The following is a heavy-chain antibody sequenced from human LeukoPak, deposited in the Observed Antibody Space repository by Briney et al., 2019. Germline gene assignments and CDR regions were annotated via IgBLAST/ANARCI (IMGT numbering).Heavy chain of an antibody. D-gene: IGHD2-8*02. V-gene: IGHV3-21*05. CDR1: GITFSTFS. Sequence: GGSLRLSCVASGITFSTFSFNWVRQAPGKGLEWVAYISGSSDFIYYADSVKGRFTISRDNARNSVYLQMNSLRGEDTAVYYCARVLSDGRWSQGTLVTVSS. CDR2: ISGSSDFI. CDR3: ARVLSDGR. J-gene: IGHJ4*02.